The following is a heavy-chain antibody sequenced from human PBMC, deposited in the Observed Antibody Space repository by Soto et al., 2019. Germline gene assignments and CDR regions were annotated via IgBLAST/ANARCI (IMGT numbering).Heavy chain of an antibody. J-gene: IGHJ5*02. CDR1: GFTFSSYA. CDR3: VKDLVVGRGLFDP. V-gene: IGHV3-30-3*01. CDR2: ISYDGSNK. Sequence: GSLRLSCAASGFTFSSYAMHWVRQAPGKGLEWVAVISYDGSNKYYADSVKGRFTISRDNSKNTLYLQMNSLRAEDTAVYYCVKDLVVGRGLFDPWGQGT. D-gene: IGHD2-2*01.